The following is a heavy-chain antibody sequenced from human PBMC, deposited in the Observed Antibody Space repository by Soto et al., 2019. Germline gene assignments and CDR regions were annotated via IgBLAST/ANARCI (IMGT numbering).Heavy chain of an antibody. J-gene: IGHJ6*02. V-gene: IGHV3-23*01. CDR2: ISGSGGST. Sequence: GGSLRLSCAASGFTFSSYAMSWVRQAPGKGLEWVSAISGSGGSTYYADSVKDRFTISRDNSKNTLYLQMNSLRAEDTAVYYCAKRSDFWSGSMDVWGQGTTVTVSS. CDR1: GFTFSSYA. D-gene: IGHD3-3*01. CDR3: AKRSDFWSGSMDV.